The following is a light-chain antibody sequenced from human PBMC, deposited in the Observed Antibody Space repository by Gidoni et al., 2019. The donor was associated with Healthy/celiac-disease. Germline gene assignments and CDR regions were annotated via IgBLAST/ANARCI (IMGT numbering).Light chain of an antibody. CDR2: AAS. J-gene: IGKJ3*01. Sequence: DTQTTQSPSSLSASVGDRVTITCRASQSISSYLNWYQQKPGKAPKLLIYAASSLQSGVPSRFSGSGSGTDFTLTISSLQPEDFATYYCQQGYSTPSQCTFXPXTKVDIK. CDR3: QQGYSTPSQCT. CDR1: QSISSY. V-gene: IGKV1-39*01.